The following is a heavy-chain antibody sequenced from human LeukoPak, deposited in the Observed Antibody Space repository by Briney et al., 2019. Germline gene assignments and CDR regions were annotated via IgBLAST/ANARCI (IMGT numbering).Heavy chain of an antibody. V-gene: IGHV1-18*01. CDR3: ATGLLEWSTKYYLDY. CDR1: GYTFTTFG. CDR2: ICTYNGNT. J-gene: IGHJ4*02. Sequence: ASVKVSCKASGYTFTTFGISWVRPAPGQGREWMGWICTYNGNTNNAQKFRGRVTMTEDTSTDTAYMELSSLRSEDTAVYYCATGLLEWSTKYYLDYRGQGTLVTVSS. D-gene: IGHD3-3*01.